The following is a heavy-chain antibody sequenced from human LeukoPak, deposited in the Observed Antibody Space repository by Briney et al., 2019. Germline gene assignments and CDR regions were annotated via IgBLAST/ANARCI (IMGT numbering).Heavy chain of an antibody. V-gene: IGHV3-21*01. CDR1: GFTFSSFA. Sequence: GGSLRLSCAASGFTFSSFALNWVRQAPGKGLEWVSSISSSSSYIYYADSVKGRFTISRDNAKNSLYLQMNSLRAEDTAVYYCARDKYGDYVIDYWGQGTLVTVSS. CDR2: ISSSSSYI. CDR3: ARDKYGDYVIDY. D-gene: IGHD4-17*01. J-gene: IGHJ4*02.